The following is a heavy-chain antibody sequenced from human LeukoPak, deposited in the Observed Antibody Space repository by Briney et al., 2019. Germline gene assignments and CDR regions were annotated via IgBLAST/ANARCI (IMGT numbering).Heavy chain of an antibody. CDR1: GFTFSSYA. V-gene: IGHV3-9*01. CDR2: ISWNSGSI. D-gene: IGHD3-3*01. Sequence: PGGSLRLSCAASGFTFSSYAMHWVRQAPGKGLEWVSGISWNSGSIGYADSVKGRFTISRDNAKNSLYLQMNSLRAEDTALYYCAKEGTTYYDFWSGYYVDYWGQGTLVTVSS. CDR3: AKEGTTYYDFWSGYYVDY. J-gene: IGHJ4*02.